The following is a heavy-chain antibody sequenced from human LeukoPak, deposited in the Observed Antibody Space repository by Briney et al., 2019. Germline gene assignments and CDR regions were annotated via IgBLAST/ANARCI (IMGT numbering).Heavy chain of an antibody. Sequence: GASVKVSCKASGYTFTSYDINWVRQATGQGLEWMGWISAYNGNTNYAQKLQGRVTMTTDTSTSTAYMELRSLRSDDTAVYYCARERDYVWGSYRTNDAFDIWGQGTMVTVSS. CDR3: ARERDYVWGSYRTNDAFDI. J-gene: IGHJ3*02. V-gene: IGHV1-18*01. D-gene: IGHD3-16*02. CDR2: ISAYNGNT. CDR1: GYTFTSYD.